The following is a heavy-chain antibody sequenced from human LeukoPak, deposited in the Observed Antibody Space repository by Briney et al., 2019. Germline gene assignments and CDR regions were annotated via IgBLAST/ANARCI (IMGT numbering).Heavy chain of an antibody. D-gene: IGHD5-18*01. CDR2: IYTSGST. CDR3: ASFNVDTGFVDY. J-gene: IGHJ4*02. CDR1: GGSISSGSYD. Sequence: SETLSLTCTVSGGSISSGSYDWSWIRQAAGKGLEWVGRIYTSGSTNYNPSLKSRVTISVDTSKNQFSLKLSSVTAADTAVYYCASFNVDTGFVDYWGQGTLVTVSS. V-gene: IGHV4-61*02.